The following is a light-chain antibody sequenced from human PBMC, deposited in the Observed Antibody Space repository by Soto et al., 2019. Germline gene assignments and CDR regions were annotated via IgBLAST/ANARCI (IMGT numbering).Light chain of an antibody. Sequence: EIVMTQSPATLSLSPGERVTLSCRASQSVSSNLAWYQQKPGQAPRLLIYGASTRATGIPARFSGSGSGTEFTLAISSLQSEDFAVYYCQQYNSWPLTFGGGTKVDIK. CDR1: QSVSSN. CDR2: GAS. CDR3: QQYNSWPLT. V-gene: IGKV3-15*01. J-gene: IGKJ4*01.